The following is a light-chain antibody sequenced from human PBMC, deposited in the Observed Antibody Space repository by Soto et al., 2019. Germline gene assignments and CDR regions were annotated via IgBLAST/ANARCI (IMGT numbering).Light chain of an antibody. CDR1: QSVSSN. CDR3: QQYGSSPPLT. J-gene: IGKJ4*01. Sequence: EIVLTQSPATLSLSPGERATLSCRASQSVSSNLAWYQQKPGQAPRLLIYGASSRATGIPDRFSGSGSGTDFTLTISRLEPEDFALYYCQQYGSSPPLTFGGGTKVDIK. CDR2: GAS. V-gene: IGKV3-20*01.